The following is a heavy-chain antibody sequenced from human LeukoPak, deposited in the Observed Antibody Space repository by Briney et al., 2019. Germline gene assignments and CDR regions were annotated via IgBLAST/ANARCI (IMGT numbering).Heavy chain of an antibody. J-gene: IGHJ3*02. Sequence: GASVKVSCKASGGTFTSYAISWVRQAPGQGLEWMGRIIPIFGTANYAQKFQGRVTITTDESTSTAYMELSRLRSEDTAVYYCARELAVAGTFDAFDIWGQGTMVTVSS. CDR3: ARELAVAGTFDAFDI. V-gene: IGHV1-69*05. CDR1: GGTFTSYA. D-gene: IGHD6-19*01. CDR2: IIPIFGTA.